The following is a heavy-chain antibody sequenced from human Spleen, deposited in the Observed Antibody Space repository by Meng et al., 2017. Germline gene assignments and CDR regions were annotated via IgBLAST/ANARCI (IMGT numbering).Heavy chain of an antibody. J-gene: IGHJ3*02. Sequence: SETLSLTCTVSGGSISSSSYYWGWIRQPPGKGLEWIGSIYYSGSTYYNPSLKSRVTISVDTSKNQFSLKLSSVTAADTAVYYCARGVINYDFWSGYPDAFDIWGQGTMVTVSS. D-gene: IGHD3-3*01. V-gene: IGHV4-39*07. CDR1: GGSISSSSYY. CDR3: ARGVINYDFWSGYPDAFDI. CDR2: IYYSGST.